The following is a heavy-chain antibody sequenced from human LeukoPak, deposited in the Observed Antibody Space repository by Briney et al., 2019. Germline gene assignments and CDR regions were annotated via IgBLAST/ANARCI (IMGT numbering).Heavy chain of an antibody. CDR2: IYYSGST. Sequence: SETLSLTCTVSGGSISSYYWSWIRQPPGKGLEWIGYIYYSGSTNYNPSLKSRVTISVDTSKNQFSLKLSSVTAADTAVYYCARVDGGFGELPSWGKGTLVTVSS. CDR1: GGSISSYY. J-gene: IGHJ4*02. D-gene: IGHD3-10*01. V-gene: IGHV4-59*01. CDR3: ARVDGGFGELPS.